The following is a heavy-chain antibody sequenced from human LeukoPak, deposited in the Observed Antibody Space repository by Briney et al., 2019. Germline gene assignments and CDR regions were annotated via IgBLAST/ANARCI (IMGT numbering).Heavy chain of an antibody. J-gene: IGHJ4*02. CDR2: IYYSGST. Sequence: PSETLSLTCTASGGSISYYYWGWIRQPPGKGLEWIGYIYYSGSTNYHPSLKSRVTISVDTSKNQFSLNLSSVTAADTAVYYCARADYYYDSSGYTYLFDYWGQGILVTVSS. V-gene: IGHV4-59*01. CDR1: GGSISYYY. D-gene: IGHD3-22*01. CDR3: ARADYYYDSSGYTYLFDY.